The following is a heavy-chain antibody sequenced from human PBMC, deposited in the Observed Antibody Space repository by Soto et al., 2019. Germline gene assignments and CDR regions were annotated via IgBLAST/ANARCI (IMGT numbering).Heavy chain of an antibody. J-gene: IGHJ4*02. D-gene: IGHD6-13*01. Sequence: GALRLSCSASWFSFYSHVIARVPPAPGKGLEWVSAMSGSGGSTYYPDSVKGRFTIFRDNSENTLYLQMNSLRAEDTAVYYCVKASGSSWPYYFDSWGQGTLVTVSS. V-gene: IGHV3-23*01. CDR1: WFSFYSHV. CDR2: MSGSGGST. CDR3: VKASGSSWPYYFDS.